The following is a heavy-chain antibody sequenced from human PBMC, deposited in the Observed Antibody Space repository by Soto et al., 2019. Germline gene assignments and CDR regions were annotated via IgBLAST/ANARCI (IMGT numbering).Heavy chain of an antibody. D-gene: IGHD5-12*01. CDR2: IYWDDDK. CDR1: GSSLSTSGVG. V-gene: IGHV2-5*02. CDR3: ARRRDGYNDFDY. J-gene: IGHJ4*02. Sequence: QITLEESGPTLVKSTQTLTLTCSVSGSSLSTSGVGVGWIRQPPGKALEWLALIYWDDDKRYSPSLKNRLTIAKDTPKNQVVLTLTNMGPADTATYYCARRRDGYNDFDYWGQGTLVTASS.